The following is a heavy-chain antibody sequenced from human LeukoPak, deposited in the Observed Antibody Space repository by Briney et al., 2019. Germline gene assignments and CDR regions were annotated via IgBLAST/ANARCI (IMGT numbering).Heavy chain of an antibody. CDR3: ARVVGATILDY. V-gene: IGHV1-18*01. D-gene: IGHD1-26*01. Sequence: ASVKVSCKASGYTFTSYGISWVRQAPGQGLEWMGWISAYNGNTKYAQKLQGRVTMTTDTSTSTAYMEMWSLRSDETGVYYCARVVGATILDYWGQRTLVTVSS. J-gene: IGHJ4*02. CDR1: GYTFTSYG. CDR2: ISAYNGNT.